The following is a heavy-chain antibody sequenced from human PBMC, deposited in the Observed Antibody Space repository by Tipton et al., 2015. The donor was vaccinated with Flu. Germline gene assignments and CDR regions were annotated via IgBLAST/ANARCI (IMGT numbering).Heavy chain of an antibody. CDR1: GGSISSLY. CDR2: IYDSGNT. J-gene: IGHJ3*02. V-gene: IGHV4-59*08. Sequence: LRLSCTVSGGSISSLYWSWIRQPPGKGLEWIGHIYDSGNTDYNPSLKRRVTISVDTSKNQFSLKLSSVTAADTAVYYCARNGFDIWGPGTMVTVSS. CDR3: ARNGFDI.